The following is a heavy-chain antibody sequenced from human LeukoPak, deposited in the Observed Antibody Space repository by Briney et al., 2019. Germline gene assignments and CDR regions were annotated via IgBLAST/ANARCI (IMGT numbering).Heavy chain of an antibody. CDR2: INPNSGGT. D-gene: IGHD5-24*01. CDR1: GYTFTGYY. J-gene: IGHJ4*02. Sequence: ASVKVPCKASGYTFTGYYMHWVRQAPGQGLEWMGWINPNSGGTNYAQKFQGRVTMTRDTSISTAYMELSRLRSDDTAVYYCARVPGMATIRSYDYWGQGTLVTVSS. CDR3: ARVPGMATIRSYDY. V-gene: IGHV1-2*02.